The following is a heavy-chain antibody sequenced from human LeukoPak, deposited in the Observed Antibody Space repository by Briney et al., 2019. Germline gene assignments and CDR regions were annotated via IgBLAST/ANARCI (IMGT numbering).Heavy chain of an antibody. V-gene: IGHV3-73*01. CDR3: ARDPYSGSRVGSHTWFDP. CDR2: IRSKANSYAT. CDR1: GFTFSVPA. Sequence: GGSLRLSCAASGFTFSVPAMHWVRQPSGKGLEWVGRIRSKANSYATAYAASVKGRFTISRDNSNNTLYLQMNSLRTEDTAVFYCARDPYSGSRVGSHTWFDPWGQGTLVTVSS. D-gene: IGHD1-26*01. J-gene: IGHJ5*02.